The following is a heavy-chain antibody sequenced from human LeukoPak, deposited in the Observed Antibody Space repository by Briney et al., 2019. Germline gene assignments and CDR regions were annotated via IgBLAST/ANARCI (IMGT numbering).Heavy chain of an antibody. CDR3: ARRGYDSSGYLDY. J-gene: IGHJ4*02. D-gene: IGHD3-22*01. V-gene: IGHV4-4*02. CDR2: IYYSGST. Sequence: SETLSLTCAVSGGSISSSNWWSWVRQPPGKGLEWIGYIYYSGSTYYNPSLKSRVTISVDTSKNQFSLKLSSVTAADTAVYYCARRGYDSSGYLDYWGQGTLVTVSS. CDR1: GGSISSSNW.